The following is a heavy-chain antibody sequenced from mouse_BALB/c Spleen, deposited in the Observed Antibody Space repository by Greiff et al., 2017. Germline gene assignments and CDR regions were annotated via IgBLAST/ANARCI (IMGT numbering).Heavy chain of an antibody. CDR3: ARSYRYEAWFAY. Sequence: VKVVESGPGLVAPSQSLSITCTVSGFSLTSYGVHWVRQPPGKGLEWLGVIWAGGSTNYNSALMSRLSISKDNSKSQVFLKMNSLQTDDTAMYYCARSYRYEAWFAYWGQGTLVTVSA. J-gene: IGHJ3*01. CDR2: IWAGGST. CDR1: GFSLTSYG. V-gene: IGHV2-9*02. D-gene: IGHD2-14*01.